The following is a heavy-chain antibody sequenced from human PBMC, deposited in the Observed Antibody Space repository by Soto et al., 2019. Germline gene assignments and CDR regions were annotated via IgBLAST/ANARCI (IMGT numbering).Heavy chain of an antibody. J-gene: IGHJ4*02. CDR3: ARDRIPGYSGYDWDY. D-gene: IGHD5-12*01. CDR2: ISAYNGNT. Sequence: QVQLVQSGAEVKKPGASVKVSCKASGYTFTSYGISWVRQAPGQGREWMGWISAYNGNTNYAQKLQGRVTMTTDTSTSTAYMELRSLRSDDTAVYYRARDRIPGYSGYDWDYWGQGTLVTVSS. V-gene: IGHV1-18*04. CDR1: GYTFTSYG.